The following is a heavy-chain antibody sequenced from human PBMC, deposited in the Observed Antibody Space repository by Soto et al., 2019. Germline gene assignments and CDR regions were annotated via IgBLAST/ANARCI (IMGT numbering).Heavy chain of an antibody. V-gene: IGHV1-46*03. D-gene: IGHD6-19*01. CDR1: GYTFTGYY. CDR2: INPSGGST. CDR3: AKVGGVVAGPNYYYFDY. J-gene: IGHJ4*02. Sequence: ASVKVSCKASGYTFTGYYMDWVRQAPGQGLEWMGIINPSGGSTSYAQKFQGRVTMTRDTSTSTVYMELSSLRSEDTAVYYCAKVGGVVAGPNYYYFDYWGQGTLVTVSS.